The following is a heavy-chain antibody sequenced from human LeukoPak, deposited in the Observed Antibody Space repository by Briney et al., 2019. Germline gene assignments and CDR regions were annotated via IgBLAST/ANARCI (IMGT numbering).Heavy chain of an antibody. Sequence: GGSLRLSCAASGFTFSSYWMHWVRQAPGKGLVWVSRINTDGSSTNYADSVKGRFTVSRDNAKNTLYLQMNSLRAEDTAVYYCVTGRGTPLGFWGQGALVTVSS. CDR3: VTGRGTPLGF. CDR2: INTDGSST. J-gene: IGHJ4*02. CDR1: GFTFSSYW. D-gene: IGHD1-26*01. V-gene: IGHV3-74*01.